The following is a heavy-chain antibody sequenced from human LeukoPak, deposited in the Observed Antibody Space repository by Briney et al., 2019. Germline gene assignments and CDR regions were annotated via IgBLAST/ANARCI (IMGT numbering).Heavy chain of an antibody. CDR1: GFTFDDYA. J-gene: IGHJ4*02. CDR3: AKDISLWFGELSYFDY. Sequence: GGSLRLSCAASGFTFDDYAMHWVRHAPGKGLEWVSGISWNSGSIGYADSVKGRFTISRDNAKNSLYLQMNSLRAEDTALYYCAKDISLWFGELSYFDYWGQGTLVTVSS. V-gene: IGHV3-9*01. D-gene: IGHD3-10*01. CDR2: ISWNSGSI.